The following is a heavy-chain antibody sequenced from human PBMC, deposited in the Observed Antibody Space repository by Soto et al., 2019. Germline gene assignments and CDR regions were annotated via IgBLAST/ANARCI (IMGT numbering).Heavy chain of an antibody. V-gene: IGHV4-59*01. D-gene: IGHD6-19*01. CDR1: GGSISSYY. J-gene: IGHJ5*02. CDR3: ARAGKAVAGTSWFDP. CDR2: IYYSGST. Sequence: SETLSLTCTVSGGSISSYYWSWIRQPPGKGLEWIGYIYYSGSTNYNPSLKGRVTISVDTSKNQFSLKLSSVTAAETAVYYCARAGKAVAGTSWFDPCGQGTLVTVSS.